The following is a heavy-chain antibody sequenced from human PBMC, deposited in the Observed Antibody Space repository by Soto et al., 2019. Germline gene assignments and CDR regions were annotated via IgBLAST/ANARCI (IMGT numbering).Heavy chain of an antibody. D-gene: IGHD5-12*01. V-gene: IGHV3-33*01. CDR3: AREGKDRVATIRPYDFDY. CDR1: GFTFSSYG. J-gene: IGHJ4*02. Sequence: QVQLVESGGGVVQPGRSLRLSCAASGFTFSSYGMHWVRQAPGKGLEWVAVIWYDGSNKYYADSVKGRFTISRDNSKNTLYLQMNSLRAEDTAVYYCAREGKDRVATIRPYDFDYWGQGTLVTVSS. CDR2: IWYDGSNK.